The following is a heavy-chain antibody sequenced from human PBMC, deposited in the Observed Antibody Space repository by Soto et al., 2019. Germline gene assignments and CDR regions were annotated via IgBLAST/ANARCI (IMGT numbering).Heavy chain of an antibody. CDR1: GDSVSSNSAA. D-gene: IGHD6-19*01. Sequence: SQTLSLTCAISGDSVSSNSAAWNWIRQSPSRGLEWLGRTYYRSKWYNDYAVSVKSRITINPDTSKNQFSLQLNSVTPEDTAVYYCARIWEESSDWTYYYYGMDVWGQGTTVTVSS. CDR3: ARIWEESSDWTYYYYGMDV. J-gene: IGHJ6*02. CDR2: TYYRSKWYN. V-gene: IGHV6-1*01.